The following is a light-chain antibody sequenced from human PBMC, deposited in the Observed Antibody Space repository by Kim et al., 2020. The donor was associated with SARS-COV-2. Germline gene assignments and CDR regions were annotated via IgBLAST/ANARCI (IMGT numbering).Light chain of an antibody. J-gene: IGLJ3*02. CDR1: SSDVGGYNY. CDR3: SSYTSSSTWV. CDR2: DVS. V-gene: IGLV2-14*03. Sequence: QYVLTQPASVSGSPGQSITISCTGTSSDVGGYNYVSWYQQHPGKAPKLMIYDVSNRPSGVSNRFSGSKSGNTASLTISGLQAEDEADYYCSSYTSSSTWVFGGGTQLTVL.